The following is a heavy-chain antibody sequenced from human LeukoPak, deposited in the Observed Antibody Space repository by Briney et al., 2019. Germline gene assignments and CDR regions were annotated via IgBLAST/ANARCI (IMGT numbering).Heavy chain of an antibody. V-gene: IGHV3-30*04. J-gene: IGHJ4*02. Sequence: GGSLRLSCAASGFTFSSYAMHWVRQAPGKGLEWVAVISYDGSNKYYADSVKGRFTISRDNSKNMLYLQMNSLRAEDTAVYYCARDLESYGSCWGQGTLVTVSS. CDR3: ARDLESYGSC. D-gene: IGHD5-18*01. CDR1: GFTFSSYA. CDR2: ISYDGSNK.